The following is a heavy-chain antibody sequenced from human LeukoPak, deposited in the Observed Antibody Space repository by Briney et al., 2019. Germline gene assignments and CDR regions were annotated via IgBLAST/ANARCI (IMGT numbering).Heavy chain of an antibody. J-gene: IGHJ4*02. CDR2: ISGSGGST. Sequence: PGGSLRLSCAASGFTFSDYYMSWIRQAPGKGLEWVSAISGSGGSTYYADSVKGRFTISRDNSKNTLYLQMNSLRAEDTAVYYCAKEVGALGGYHFDYWGQGTLVTVSS. D-gene: IGHD7-27*01. CDR3: AKEVGALGGYHFDY. CDR1: GFTFSDYY. V-gene: IGHV3-23*01.